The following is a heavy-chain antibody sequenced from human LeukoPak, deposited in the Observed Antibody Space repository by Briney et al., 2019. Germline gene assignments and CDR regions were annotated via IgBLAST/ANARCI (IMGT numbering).Heavy chain of an antibody. CDR1: GYTFTSYG. D-gene: IGHD5-24*01. CDR3: ARENVEMATIFFDY. J-gene: IGHJ4*02. Sequence: SVKVSCKASGYTFTSYGISWVRQAPGQGLEWMGGIIPIFGTANYAQKFQGRVTITTDESTSTAYMELSSLRSEDTAVYYCARENVEMATIFFDYWGQGTLVTVSS. V-gene: IGHV1-69*05. CDR2: IIPIFGTA.